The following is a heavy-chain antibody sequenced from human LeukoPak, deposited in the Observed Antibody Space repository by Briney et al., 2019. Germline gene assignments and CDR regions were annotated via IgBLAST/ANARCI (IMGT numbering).Heavy chain of an antibody. V-gene: IGHV1-8*03. D-gene: IGHD3-3*01. CDR3: ARSLWSGYDTFDI. J-gene: IGHJ3*02. CDR2: MNPNTGNT. CDR1: GYTFTNYD. Sequence: ASVKVSCKASGYTFTNYDINWVRQATGQGLEWMGWMNPNTGNTGYTQKFQGRITITRNTSISTAYMELSSLRSEDTAVYYCARSLWSGYDTFDIWGQGTMVTVPS.